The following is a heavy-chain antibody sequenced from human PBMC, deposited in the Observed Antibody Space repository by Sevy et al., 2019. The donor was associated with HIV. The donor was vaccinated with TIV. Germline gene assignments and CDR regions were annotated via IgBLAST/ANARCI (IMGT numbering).Heavy chain of an antibody. J-gene: IGHJ5*02. Sequence: GGSLRLSCAASGFTFSSYAMSWVRQAPGKGLEWVSAISGSGGSTNYADSVKGGFTIARDNSKNTLYLEMNSLRAEATAVYYCAKKEAPLVAEYNWFDPWGQGTLVTVSS. D-gene: IGHD3-10*01. V-gene: IGHV3-23*01. CDR3: AKKEAPLVAEYNWFDP. CDR2: ISGSGGST. CDR1: GFTFSSYA.